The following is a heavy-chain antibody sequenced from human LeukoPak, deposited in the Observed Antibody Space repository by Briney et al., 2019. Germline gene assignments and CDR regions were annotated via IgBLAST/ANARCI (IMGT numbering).Heavy chain of an antibody. V-gene: IGHV3-30*02. CDR2: IRYDGSSE. CDR1: GFTFSSNG. J-gene: IGHJ4*02. CDR3: ARDLVARRGYSYGVFDY. Sequence: GGSLRLSCAASGFTFSSNGMHWVRQAPGKGLEWVAYIRYDGSSEYYADSVKGRFTISRDNSKNTLFLQMNSLTTEDTAVYYCARDLVARRGYSYGVFDYWGQGTLVTVSS. D-gene: IGHD5-18*01.